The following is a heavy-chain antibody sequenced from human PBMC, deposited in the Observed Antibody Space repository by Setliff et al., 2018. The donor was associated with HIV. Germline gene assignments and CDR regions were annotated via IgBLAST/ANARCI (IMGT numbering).Heavy chain of an antibody. Sequence: GESLKISCKGSGYSFTSYWIGWVRQMPGKGLEWLGIIYPGDSDTRDSPSFQDQVTISADKSISTAYLQWSSLKASDTAMYYGARHRIVKAYYYYIDVWDKGTTVTVSS. D-gene: IGHD3-16*02. CDR2: IYPGDSDT. J-gene: IGHJ6*03. CDR3: ARHRIVKAYYYYIDV. V-gene: IGHV5-51*01. CDR1: GYSFTSYW.